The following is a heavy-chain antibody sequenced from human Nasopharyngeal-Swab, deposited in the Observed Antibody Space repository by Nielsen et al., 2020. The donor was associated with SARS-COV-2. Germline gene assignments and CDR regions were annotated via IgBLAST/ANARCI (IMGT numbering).Heavy chain of an antibody. CDR3: ARDLGSGWYP. CDR2: ISYDGSNK. V-gene: IGHV3-30-3*01. Sequence: LSLTCAASGFTFSSYAMHWVRQAPGKGLEWVAVISYDGSNKYYADSVKGRFTISRDNSKNPLYLQMNSLRAEDTAVYYCARDLGSGWYPWGQGTLVTVSS. CDR1: GFTFSSYA. J-gene: IGHJ5*02. D-gene: IGHD6-19*01.